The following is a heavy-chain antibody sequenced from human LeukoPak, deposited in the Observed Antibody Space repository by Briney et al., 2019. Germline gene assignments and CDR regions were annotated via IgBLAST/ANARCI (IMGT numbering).Heavy chain of an antibody. Sequence: QPGGSLRLSCAASGFTFSSYSMNWVRQAPGKGLEWVSYISSSSSTIYYADSVKGRFTISRDNAKNSLYLQMNSLRAEDTAVYYCARAEGQYCSSPSCFARQGYWGQGALVTVSS. V-gene: IGHV3-48*01. CDR3: ARAEGQYCSSPSCFARQGY. CDR2: ISSSSSTI. CDR1: GFTFSSYS. D-gene: IGHD2-2*01. J-gene: IGHJ4*02.